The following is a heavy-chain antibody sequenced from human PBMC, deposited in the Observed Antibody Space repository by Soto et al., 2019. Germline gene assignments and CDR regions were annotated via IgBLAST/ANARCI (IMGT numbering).Heavy chain of an antibody. V-gene: IGHV4-59*01. CDR1: SGSITSYY. J-gene: IGHJ4*02. CDR3: ARDRYGSGSRALDY. D-gene: IGHD3-10*01. CDR2: VYYSGST. Sequence: SETLSLTCTVSSGSITSYYWTWIRQPPGKGLEWIGYVYYSGSTDYNPSLKSRVTISLDTSKTQFSLKMTSVTAADTAVYYCARDRYGSGSRALDYWGQGTQVTVSS.